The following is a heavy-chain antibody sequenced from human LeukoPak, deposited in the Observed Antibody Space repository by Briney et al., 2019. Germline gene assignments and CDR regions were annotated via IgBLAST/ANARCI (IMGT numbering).Heavy chain of an antibody. CDR3: ARGGGLDV. Sequence: PGGSLRLSCVASGFTLSSYWMNWACQAPGKGLEWVASINHNGNVNYYMDSVKGRFTISRDNAKNSLYLQMSNLRAEDTAVYFCARGGGLDVWGQGATVTVSS. J-gene: IGHJ6*02. D-gene: IGHD3-16*01. V-gene: IGHV3-7*03. CDR2: INHNGNVN. CDR1: GFTLSSYW.